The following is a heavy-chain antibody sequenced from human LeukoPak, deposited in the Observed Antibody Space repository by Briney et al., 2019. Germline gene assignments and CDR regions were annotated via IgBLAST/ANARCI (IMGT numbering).Heavy chain of an antibody. CDR3: AAGAREVTTSCCIY. Sequence: VASVKVSCKASGYTFTVYYMHWVRQAPGQGGEWKGWINPNSGGTNYKQKFQGRVTMTRDTAITTAYMELSSLSSDDTAVYYCAAGAREVTTSCCIYWGQGTLVTVSS. D-gene: IGHD1-1*01. CDR1: GYTFTVYY. V-gene: IGHV1-2*02. J-gene: IGHJ4*02. CDR2: INPNSGGT.